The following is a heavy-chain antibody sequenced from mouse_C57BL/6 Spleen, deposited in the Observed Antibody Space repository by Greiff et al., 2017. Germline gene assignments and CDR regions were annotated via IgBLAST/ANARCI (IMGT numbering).Heavy chain of an antibody. CDR3: ARRDYPYAMDD. D-gene: IGHD5-5*01. V-gene: IGHV3-6*01. CDR1: GYSITSGYY. CDR2: ISYDGSN. J-gene: IGHJ4*01. Sequence: VQLQQSGPGLVKPSQSLSLTCSVTGYSITSGYYWNWIRQFPGNKLEWMGYISYDGSNNYNPSLKNRLSITPDTSKNQCVLKLNAVTTEDTATYYCARRDYPYAMDDWGTGTSVTVSS.